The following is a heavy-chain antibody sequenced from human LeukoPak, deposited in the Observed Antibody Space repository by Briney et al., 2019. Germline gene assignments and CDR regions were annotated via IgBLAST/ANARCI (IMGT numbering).Heavy chain of an antibody. CDR3: AKEASPSIVVVPAASDY. CDR1: GFTFSSYA. CDR2: ISGSGGST. D-gene: IGHD2-2*01. J-gene: IGHJ4*02. Sequence: PGGSLRLSCAASGFTFSSYAMSWVRQAPGKGLEWVSAISGSGGSTYYADSVKGRFTISRDNSKNTLYLQMNSLRAEDTAVYYCAKEASPSIVVVPAASDYWGQGTLVTVSS. V-gene: IGHV3-23*01.